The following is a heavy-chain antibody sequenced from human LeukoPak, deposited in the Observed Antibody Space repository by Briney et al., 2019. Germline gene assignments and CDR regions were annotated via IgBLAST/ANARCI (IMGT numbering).Heavy chain of an antibody. CDR3: ARGEDYYDSSGYYYAY. CDR1: GGSISSYY. D-gene: IGHD3-22*01. J-gene: IGHJ4*02. Sequence: PSETLSLTCTVSGGSISSYYWSWIRQPPGKGLEWIGYIYYSGSTNYNPSLKSRVTISVDTSKNQFSLKLSSVTAADTAVYYCARGEDYYDSSGYYYAYWGQGTLVTVSS. V-gene: IGHV4-59*01. CDR2: IYYSGST.